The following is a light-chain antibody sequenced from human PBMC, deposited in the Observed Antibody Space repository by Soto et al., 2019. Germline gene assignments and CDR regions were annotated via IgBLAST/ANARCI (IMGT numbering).Light chain of an antibody. V-gene: IGLV2-14*01. Sequence: QSALTQPASVSGSPGQSITISCTGTSRDVGGYNYVSWYQQHPGKAPKLMIYEVSNRPSGVSNRFSGSKSGNTASLTISGLQAEDEADYYCSSYTISSTHWVLGGGTKLTVL. CDR3: SSYTISSTHWV. CDR2: EVS. CDR1: SRDVGGYNY. J-gene: IGLJ3*02.